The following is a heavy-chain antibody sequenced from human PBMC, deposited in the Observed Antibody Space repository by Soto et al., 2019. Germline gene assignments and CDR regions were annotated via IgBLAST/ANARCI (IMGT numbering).Heavy chain of an antibody. CDR2: IYYSGST. D-gene: IGHD3-3*01. CDR1: GGSISSGGYY. J-gene: IGHJ4*02. Sequence: PSETLSLTCTVSGGSISSGGYYWSWIRQHPGKGLEWIGYIYYSGSTYYNPSLKSRVTISVDTSKNHFSLKLSSVTAADTAVYYCARAPITILGYYFDYWGQGTLVTVSS. V-gene: IGHV4-31*03. CDR3: ARAPITILGYYFDY.